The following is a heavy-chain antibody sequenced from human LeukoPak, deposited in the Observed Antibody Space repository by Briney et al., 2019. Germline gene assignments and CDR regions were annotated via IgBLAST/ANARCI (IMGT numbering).Heavy chain of an antibody. J-gene: IGHJ4*02. Sequence: GASVKVSCKASGYTFTSYGISWVRQAPGQGLEWMGWISAYNGDTNYAQKLQGRVTMTTDTSTSTAYMELRSLRSDDTAVYYCARKSVDYYDSSLYYFDYWGQGTLVTVSS. V-gene: IGHV1-18*01. D-gene: IGHD3-22*01. CDR2: ISAYNGDT. CDR3: ARKSVDYYDSSLYYFDY. CDR1: GYTFTSYG.